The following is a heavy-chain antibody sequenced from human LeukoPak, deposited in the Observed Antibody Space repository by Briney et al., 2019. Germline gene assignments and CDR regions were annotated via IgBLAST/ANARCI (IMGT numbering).Heavy chain of an antibody. D-gene: IGHD5-24*01. CDR2: ISSSSSYI. Sequence: GGSLRLSCAASGFTFSSYSMNWVRQAPGKGLEWVSSISSSSSYIYYADSVKGRFTISRDNAKNSLYLQMNSLRAEDTAVYYCARRPYRDGLRYGFDPWGQGTLVTVSS. J-gene: IGHJ5*02. CDR3: ARRPYRDGLRYGFDP. V-gene: IGHV3-21*01. CDR1: GFTFSSYS.